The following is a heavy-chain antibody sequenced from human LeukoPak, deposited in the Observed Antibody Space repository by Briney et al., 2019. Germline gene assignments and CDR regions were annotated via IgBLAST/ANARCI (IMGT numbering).Heavy chain of an antibody. V-gene: IGHV1-2*02. CDR2: INPNSGGT. J-gene: IGHJ4*02. D-gene: IGHD3-16*01. CDR1: GYTFTGYY. CDR3: ARDPGGYYFDY. Sequence: ASVKVPCKASGYTFTGYYMHWVRQAPGQGLEWKGWINPNSGGTNYAQKFQGRVTMTRDTSISTAYMELSRLRSDDTAVYYCARDPGGYYFDYWGQGTLVTVSS.